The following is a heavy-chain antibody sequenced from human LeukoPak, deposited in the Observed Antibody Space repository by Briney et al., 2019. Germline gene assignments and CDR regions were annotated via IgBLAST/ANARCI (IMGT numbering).Heavy chain of an antibody. D-gene: IGHD3-16*01. V-gene: IGHV3-30*18. J-gene: IGHJ6*02. CDR2: ISYDGSNK. Sequence: PGGSLRLSCAASGFTFSSYGMHWVRQAPGKGLEWVAVISYDGSNKYYADSVKSRFTISRDNSKNTLYLQMNSLRAEDTAVYYCAKEDGVGDYYYGMDVWGQGTTVTVSS. CDR3: AKEDGVGDYYYGMDV. CDR1: GFTFSSYG.